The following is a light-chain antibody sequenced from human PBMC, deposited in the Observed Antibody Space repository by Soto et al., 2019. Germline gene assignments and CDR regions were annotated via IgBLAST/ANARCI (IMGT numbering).Light chain of an antibody. J-gene: IGKJ1*01. CDR2: GAS. CDR3: QQYNNWPPWK. V-gene: IGKV3-15*01. CDR1: QSVSSN. Sequence: EIVMTQSPATLSVSPGERATLSCRASQSVSSNLAWYQQKPGQAPRLLIYGASTRATGIPARFSGSWSGTEFTLTSSRLQSEDFAVYSCQQYNNWPPWKSGKRTPVEIK.